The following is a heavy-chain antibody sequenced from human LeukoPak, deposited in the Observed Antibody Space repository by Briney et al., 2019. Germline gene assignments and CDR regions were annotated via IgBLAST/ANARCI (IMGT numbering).Heavy chain of an antibody. J-gene: IGHJ6*02. Sequence: PGGSLRLSCAASGFTFSSDAMSWVRQAPGKGLEWVSAISGSGGSTYYAHSVKGRFTISRDNSKNTLYLQMNSLRAEDTAVYYCAKAHTYSSGWYYYYGMDVWGQGTTVTVSS. CDR2: ISGSGGST. CDR3: AKAHTYSSGWYYYYGMDV. D-gene: IGHD6-19*01. V-gene: IGHV3-23*01. CDR1: GFTFSSDA.